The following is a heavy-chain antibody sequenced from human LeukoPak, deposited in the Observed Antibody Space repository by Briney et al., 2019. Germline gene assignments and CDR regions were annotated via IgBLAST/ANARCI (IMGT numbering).Heavy chain of an antibody. CDR2: ISSSSSYI. Sequence: GGSLRLSCAASGFTFSSYSMNWVRQAPGNGLEWVSSISSSSSYIYYADSVKGRFTISRDNAKNSLYLQMNSLRAEDTAVYYCAATGGSGSYSFDPWGQGTLVTVSS. J-gene: IGHJ5*02. CDR1: GFTFSSYS. D-gene: IGHD3-10*01. CDR3: AATGGSGSYSFDP. V-gene: IGHV3-21*01.